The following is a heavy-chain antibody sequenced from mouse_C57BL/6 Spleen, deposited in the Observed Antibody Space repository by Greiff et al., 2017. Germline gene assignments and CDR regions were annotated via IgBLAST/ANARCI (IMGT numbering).Heavy chain of an antibody. CDR1: GYTFTSYW. J-gene: IGHJ3*01. CDR3: ALMVTTEAWFAY. V-gene: IGHV1-50*01. Sequence: QVQLQQPGAELVKPGASVKLSCKASGYTFTSYWMQWVKQRPGQGLEWIGEIDPSDSYTNYTQKFKGKATLTVDTSSSTAYMQLSSLTSEDSAVYYCALMVTTEAWFAYWGQGTLVTVSA. CDR2: IDPSDSYT. D-gene: IGHD2-2*01.